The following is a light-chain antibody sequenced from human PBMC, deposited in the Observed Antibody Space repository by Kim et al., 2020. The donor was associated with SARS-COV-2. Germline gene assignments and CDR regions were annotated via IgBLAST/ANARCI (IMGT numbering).Light chain of an antibody. CDR1: QSVSSN. J-gene: IGKJ1*01. Sequence: VSPGERATLSCRASQSVSSNLGWYQQKPGQAPRLLIYGASTRATGIPATFSGSGSGTEFTLTISSLQSEDFAVYYCQQYSNWPRTFGQGTKVDIK. V-gene: IGKV3-15*01. CDR2: GAS. CDR3: QQYSNWPRT.